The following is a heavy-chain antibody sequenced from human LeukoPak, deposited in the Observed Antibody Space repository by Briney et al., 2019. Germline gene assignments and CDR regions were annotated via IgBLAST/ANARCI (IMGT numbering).Heavy chain of an antibody. Sequence: GGSLRLSCAASGFTVSSNYMSWVRQAPGKGLEWVSVIYSGGSTYYADSVKGRFTISRHNSKNTLYLQMNSLRAEDTAVYYCARARSYDSSGYYGYYYYGMDVWGQGTTVTVSS. D-gene: IGHD3-22*01. J-gene: IGHJ6*02. V-gene: IGHV3-53*04. CDR3: ARARSYDSSGYYGYYYYGMDV. CDR1: GFTVSSNY. CDR2: IYSGGST.